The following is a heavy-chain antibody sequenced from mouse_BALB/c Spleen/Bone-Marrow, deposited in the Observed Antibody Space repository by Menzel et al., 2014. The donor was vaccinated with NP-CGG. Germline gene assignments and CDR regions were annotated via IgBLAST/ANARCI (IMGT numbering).Heavy chain of an antibody. CDR3: ASGYYGGSFAY. CDR2: ISYDGSN. V-gene: IGHV3-6*02. D-gene: IGHD1-2*01. J-gene: IGHJ3*01. Sequence: ESGPGLVKPSQSLSLTCSVTGYSITRGYYWNWIRQFPGNKLEWMGYISYDGSNNYNPSLKNRISITRDTSKNQFFLKLNSVTAEDIATYYCASGYYGGSFAYWGQETLVTVSA. CDR1: GYSITRGYY.